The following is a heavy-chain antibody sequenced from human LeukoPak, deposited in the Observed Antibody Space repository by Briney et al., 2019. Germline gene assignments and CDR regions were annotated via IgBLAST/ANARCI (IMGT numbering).Heavy chain of an antibody. CDR2: IYYSGST. CDR3: AREREGFDY. D-gene: IGHD1-26*01. J-gene: IGHJ4*02. Sequence: GLEWIGYIYYSGSTYYNPSLKSRVTISVDTSKNQFSLKLSSVTAADTAVYYCAREREGFDYWGQGTLVTVSS. V-gene: IGHV4-31*02.